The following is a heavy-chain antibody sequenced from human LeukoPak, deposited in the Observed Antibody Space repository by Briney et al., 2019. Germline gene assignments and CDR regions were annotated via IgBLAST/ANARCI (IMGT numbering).Heavy chain of an antibody. CDR3: AKGRLGTSDVFAI. CDR2: TRFDGSNK. CDR1: GFSLSTYG. D-gene: IGHD7-27*01. V-gene: IGHV3-30*02. J-gene: IGHJ3*02. Sequence: GGSLRLSCAASGFSLSTYGIHWVRQAPGKGLEWVAFTRFDGSNKYYADSVKGRFTDSRDSSTNTLSLQMNSLRPEDTAIYYCAKGRLGTSDVFAIWGQGTMVTVSS.